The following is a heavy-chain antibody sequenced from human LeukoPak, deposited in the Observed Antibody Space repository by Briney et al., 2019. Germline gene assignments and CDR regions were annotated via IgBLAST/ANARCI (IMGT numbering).Heavy chain of an antibody. CDR3: ARRTGDSYYFDY. CDR1: GFTFSDYY. D-gene: IGHD1-26*01. CDR2: ISSSGSTI. V-gene: IGHV3-11*01. J-gene: IGHJ4*02. Sequence: GGSLRLSCAASGFTFSDYYMSWIRQAPGEGLEWVSYISSSGSTIYYADSVKGRFTISRDNAKNSLYLQMNRQRAEDTAVYYCARRTGDSYYFDYWGQGTLVTVSS.